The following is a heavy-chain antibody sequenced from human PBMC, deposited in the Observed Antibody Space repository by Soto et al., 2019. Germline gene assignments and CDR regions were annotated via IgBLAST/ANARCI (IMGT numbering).Heavy chain of an antibody. D-gene: IGHD2-2*01. Sequence: EVQLVESGGGLVQPGRSLRLSCAASGFTFDDYAMHWVRQAPGKGLEWVSGIGWNSGNIGYADSVKGRFTISRDNAKNSLYVQMNSLRGEDTALYYCATLGTIDTGGMDVWGQGTTVTVSS. CDR3: ATLGTIDTGGMDV. CDR1: GFTFDDYA. J-gene: IGHJ6*02. V-gene: IGHV3-9*01. CDR2: IGWNSGNI.